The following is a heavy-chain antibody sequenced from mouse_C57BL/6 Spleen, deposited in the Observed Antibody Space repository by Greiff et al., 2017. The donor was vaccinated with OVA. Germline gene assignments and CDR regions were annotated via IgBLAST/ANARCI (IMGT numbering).Heavy chain of an antibody. CDR1: GYTFTSYW. V-gene: IGHV1-74*01. CDR2: IHPSDSDT. D-gene: IGHD1-1*01. Sequence: QVQLQQPGAELVKPGASVKVSCKASGYTFTSYWMHWVKQRPGQGLEWIGRIHPSDSDTNYNQKFKGKATLTVDKSSSMAYMQLSSLTSEDSAVYYCAIYYGSSYWYFDVWGTGTTVTVSS. CDR3: AIYYGSSYWYFDV. J-gene: IGHJ1*03.